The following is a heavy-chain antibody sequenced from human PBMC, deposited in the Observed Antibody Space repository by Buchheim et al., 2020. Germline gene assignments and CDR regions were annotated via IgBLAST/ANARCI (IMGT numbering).Heavy chain of an antibody. Sequence: QVQLQESGPGLVKPSETLSLTCTVSSGSISSYYWSWIRQPPGKGLEWIGYIYYSGSTNYNPSLKSRVTISVDTSKNQFSLKLSSVTAADTAVYYCARGDCSGGSCYLPHYYGMDVWGQGTT. J-gene: IGHJ6*02. CDR3: ARGDCSGGSCYLPHYYGMDV. CDR2: IYYSGST. V-gene: IGHV4-59*01. D-gene: IGHD2-15*01. CDR1: SGSISSYY.